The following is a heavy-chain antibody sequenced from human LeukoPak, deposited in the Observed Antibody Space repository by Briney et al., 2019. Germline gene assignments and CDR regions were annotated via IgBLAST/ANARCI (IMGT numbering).Heavy chain of an antibody. CDR2: ISGSGTIM. Sequence: PGGSLRLSCAASGFTFSDSYMTWIRQAPGKGLEWVSYISGSGTIMYYADSVKGRFTISRDNGKNSLFLQMNSLRAEDTAVYYCARGWWNYVSWGQGTLVTVSS. D-gene: IGHD1-7*01. CDR1: GFTFSDSY. V-gene: IGHV3-11*04. J-gene: IGHJ4*02. CDR3: ARGWWNYVS.